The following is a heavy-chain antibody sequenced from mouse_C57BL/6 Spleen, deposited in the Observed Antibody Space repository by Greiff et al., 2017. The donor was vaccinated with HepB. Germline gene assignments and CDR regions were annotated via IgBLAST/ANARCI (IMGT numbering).Heavy chain of an antibody. V-gene: IGHV5-4*01. D-gene: IGHD2-4*01. CDR1: GFTFSSYA. Sequence: EVMLVESGGGLVKPGGSLKLSCAASGFTFSSYAMSWVRQTPEKRLEWVATISDGGSYTYYPDNVKGRFTISRDNAKNNLYLQMSHLKSEDTAMYYCARERGYDYDFAYWGQGTLVTVSA. CDR2: ISDGGSYT. CDR3: ARERGYDYDFAY. J-gene: IGHJ3*01.